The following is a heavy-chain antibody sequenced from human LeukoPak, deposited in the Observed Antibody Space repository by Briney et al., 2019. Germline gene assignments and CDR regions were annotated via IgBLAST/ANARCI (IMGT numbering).Heavy chain of an antibody. CDR2: IYVGDSDS. Sequence: GESLKISCKASGYNFNTYWIGWVRQMPGKGLEWMGIIYVGDSDSRYNPSLQGQVTISVDKSISTAYLQWSSLKASDTAMYYCERPASSSWYFDYWSQGTLVTASS. V-gene: IGHV5-51*01. CDR1: GYNFNTYW. D-gene: IGHD6-13*01. CDR3: ERPASSSWYFDY. J-gene: IGHJ4*02.